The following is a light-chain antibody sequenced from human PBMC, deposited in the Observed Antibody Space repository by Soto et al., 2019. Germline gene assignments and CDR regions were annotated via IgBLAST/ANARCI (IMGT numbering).Light chain of an antibody. V-gene: IGKV4-1*01. CDR3: QHYNSYSEA. Sequence: DIVMTQSPDSLAVSLGERVTINCKSSQSILYSSNNKNYLVWYQQKPGQPPKLLIYWASIRQSGVPDRFSGSGSGTEFTLTISSLQPDDFATYYCQHYNSYSEAFGQGTKVDIK. CDR2: WAS. J-gene: IGKJ1*01. CDR1: QSILYSSNNKNY.